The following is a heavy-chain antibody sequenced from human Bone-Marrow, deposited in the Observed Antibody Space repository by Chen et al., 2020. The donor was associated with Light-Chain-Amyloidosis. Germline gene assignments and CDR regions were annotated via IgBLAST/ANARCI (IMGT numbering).Heavy chain of an antibody. D-gene: IGHD6-13*01. Sequence: QVQLVQSGAEVKKPGASVKVSCKASGNTFNSYAMHWVRQAPGQRLEWMGWINAGNGNTKYSQKFQGRVTITRDTSASTAYMELSSLRSEDTAVYYCAIDSSSWSLGWFDPWGQGTLVTVSS. V-gene: IGHV1-3*01. CDR1: GNTFNSYA. CDR2: INAGNGNT. CDR3: AIDSSSWSLGWFDP. J-gene: IGHJ5*02.